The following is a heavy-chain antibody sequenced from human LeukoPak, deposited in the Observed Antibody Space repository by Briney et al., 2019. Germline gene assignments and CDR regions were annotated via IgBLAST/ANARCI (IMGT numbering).Heavy chain of an antibody. V-gene: IGHV3-30-3*01. D-gene: IGHD2-21*02. J-gene: IGHJ4*02. CDR1: GFTFSSYA. Sequence: GGSLRLSCAASGFTFSSYAMHWVRQAPGKGLEWVAVISYDGSNKYYADSVKGRFTISRDNAKNSLYLQMNSLRDEDTAVYYCARERSVVVTAPFDYWGQGTLVTVSS. CDR2: ISYDGSNK. CDR3: ARERSVVVTAPFDY.